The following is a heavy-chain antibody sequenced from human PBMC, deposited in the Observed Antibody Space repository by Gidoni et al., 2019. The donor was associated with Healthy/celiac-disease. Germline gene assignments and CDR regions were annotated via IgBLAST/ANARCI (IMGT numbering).Heavy chain of an antibody. D-gene: IGHD6-19*01. CDR3: ARRKLESSGWIFDY. CDR1: GGSISSYY. J-gene: IGHJ4*02. CDR2: IYYSGST. V-gene: IGHV4-59*01. Sequence: QVQLQESVPGLVKPSETLSLTCTVSGGSISSYYWSWSRQPPGNGLEWIGYIYYSGSTNYNPSLKSRVTISGDTSKNQFSLKLSSVTAADTAVYYCARRKLESSGWIFDYWGQGTLVTVSS.